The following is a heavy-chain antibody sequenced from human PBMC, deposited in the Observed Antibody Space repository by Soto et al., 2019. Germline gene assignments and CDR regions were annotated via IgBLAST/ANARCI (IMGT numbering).Heavy chain of an antibody. CDR3: ARGETHTSSSYWVAFDY. CDR2: TYYRSKWYN. Sequence: SQTLSLTCAISGDSVSSNSAAWNWIRQSPSRGLEWLGRTYYRSKWYNDYAVSAKSRITINPDTSKNQFSLQLNSVTPEDTAVYYCARGETHTSSSYWVAFDYWGQGTLVTVSS. CDR1: GDSVSSNSAA. J-gene: IGHJ4*02. V-gene: IGHV6-1*01. D-gene: IGHD6-6*01.